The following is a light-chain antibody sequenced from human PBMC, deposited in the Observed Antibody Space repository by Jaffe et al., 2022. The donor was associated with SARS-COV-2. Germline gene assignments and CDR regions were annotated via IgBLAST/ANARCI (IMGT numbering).Light chain of an antibody. CDR3: QQYYFSPLT. CDR2: WAS. CDR1: QNLFFGSSNKNY. V-gene: IGKV4-1*01. J-gene: IGKJ1*01. Sequence: DVVLTQSPDSLAVSLGERATINCKSSQNLFFGSSNKNYLAWYQQKSGQPPTLLIYWASTRESGVPDRFSGSGSGTDFTLTISSLQAEDVAVYYCQQYYFSPLTFGQGTRVEMK.